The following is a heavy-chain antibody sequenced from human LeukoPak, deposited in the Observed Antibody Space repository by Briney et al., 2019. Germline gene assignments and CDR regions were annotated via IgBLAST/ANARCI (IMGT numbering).Heavy chain of an antibody. CDR1: GYTFTGYY. D-gene: IGHD5-18*01. CDR3: ARDRDSYGLVDY. J-gene: IGHJ4*02. V-gene: IGHV1-2*02. CDR2: INPNSGGT. Sequence: ASVKASCKASGYTFTGYYMHWGRQAPGQGLEWMGWINPNSGGTNYAQKFQGRVTMTRDTSISTAYMELSRLRSDDTAVYYCARDRDSYGLVDYWGQGTLVTVSS.